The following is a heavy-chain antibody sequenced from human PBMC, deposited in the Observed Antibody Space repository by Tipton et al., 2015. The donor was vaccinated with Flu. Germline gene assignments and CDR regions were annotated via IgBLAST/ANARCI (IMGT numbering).Heavy chain of an antibody. D-gene: IGHD3-22*01. V-gene: IGHV4-59*01. J-gene: IGHJ3*02. CDR3: ARVSNYYDSSGYYRAFDI. Sequence: TLSLTCTVSGGSISSYYWSWIRQPPGKGLEWIGYIYYSGSTNYNPSLKSRVTIPVDTSKNQFSLKLSSVTAADTAVYYCARVSNYYDSSGYYRAFDIWGQGTMVTVSS. CDR2: IYYSGST. CDR1: GGSISSYY.